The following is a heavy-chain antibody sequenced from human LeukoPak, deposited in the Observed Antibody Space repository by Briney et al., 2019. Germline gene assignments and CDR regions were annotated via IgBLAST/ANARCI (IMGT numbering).Heavy chain of an antibody. J-gene: IGHJ6*03. D-gene: IGHD1-26*01. Sequence: PGGSLRLSCAASGFTFSSSGVNWVRQAPGKGLEWISYISPSSTTICYADSVKGRFTIPRDNAKNSLYLHMNSLRAEDTGVYYCARVEDRSGSYLAAYYYYYMDVWGKGTTVTVSS. V-gene: IGHV3-48*01. CDR3: ARVEDRSGSYLAAYYYYYMDV. CDR1: GFTFSSSG. CDR2: ISPSSTTI.